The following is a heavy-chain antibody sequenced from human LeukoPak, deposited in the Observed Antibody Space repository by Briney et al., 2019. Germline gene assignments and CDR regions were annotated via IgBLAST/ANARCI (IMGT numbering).Heavy chain of an antibody. CDR1: GYTFTSYD. CDR3: ARVILTGYGIDY. J-gene: IGHJ4*02. Sequence: ASVKVSCKGSGYTFTSYDINWVRQATGQGLEWMGWMNPNSGNTGYAQKFQGRVTMTRNTSISTAYMELSSLRSEDTAVYYCARVILTGYGIDYWGQGTLVTVSS. D-gene: IGHD3-9*01. CDR2: MNPNSGNT. V-gene: IGHV1-8*01.